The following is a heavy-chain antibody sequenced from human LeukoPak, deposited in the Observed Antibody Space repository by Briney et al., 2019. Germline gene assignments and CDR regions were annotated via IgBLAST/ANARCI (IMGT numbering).Heavy chain of an antibody. CDR3: TRPGYCSGGSCPYDY. V-gene: IGHV3-73*01. CDR2: IRSKANSYAT. D-gene: IGHD2-15*01. Sequence: GGSLRLSCAASGFTFSGSAMHWVRQASGKGLEWVGRIRSKANSYATAYAASVKGRFTISRDDSKNTAYLQMNSLKTEDTAVYYCTRPGYCSGGSCPYDYWGQGTLVTVSS. CDR1: GFTFSGSA. J-gene: IGHJ4*02.